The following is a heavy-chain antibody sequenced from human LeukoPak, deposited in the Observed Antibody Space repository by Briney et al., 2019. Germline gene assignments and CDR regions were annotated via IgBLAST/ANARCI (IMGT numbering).Heavy chain of an antibody. V-gene: IGHV3-48*01. Sequence: GGSLRLSCAASGFTFSSYSMNWVRQAPGKGLEWVSYISSSSSTIYYADSVKGRFTISRDNAKNSLYLQMNSLRAEDTAVYYCARRGSSLHLDYWGRGTLVTVSS. J-gene: IGHJ4*02. CDR2: ISSSSSTI. CDR1: GFTFSSYS. D-gene: IGHD1-26*01. CDR3: ARRGSSLHLDY.